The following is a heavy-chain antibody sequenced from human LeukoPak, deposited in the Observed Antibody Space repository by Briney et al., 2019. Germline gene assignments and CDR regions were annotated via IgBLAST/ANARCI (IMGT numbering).Heavy chain of an antibody. CDR3: AHLGGVVTATTDFGC. V-gene: IGHV3-72*01. CDR1: GFTFSDHY. D-gene: IGHD2-2*01. CDR2: TRNKADTYTT. J-gene: IGHJ4*02. Sequence: GGSLRLSCAASGFTFSDHYMDWVRQAPGKGLEWVGRTRNKADTYTTHYAASVEGRFTISRDDSKNSLYLQMNSLKTEDTAVYYCAHLGGVVTATTDFGCWGQGTLVTVYS.